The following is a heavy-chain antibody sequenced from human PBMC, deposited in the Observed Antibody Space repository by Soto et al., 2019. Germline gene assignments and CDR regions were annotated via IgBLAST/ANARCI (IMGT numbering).Heavy chain of an antibody. D-gene: IGHD3-10*01. J-gene: IGHJ6*04. CDR3: ARQGFGPLHGLVDV. Sequence: QVQLQESGPGLVKPSETLSLSCTVSGGSISSYYWSWFRQSPGKRMEWIGYVHHSWGSSYNPSLQSRVAISLDTSMSQFSLKVTTVTATDQGVYYGARQGFGPLHGLVDVWGKGTTVTVSS. CDR1: GGSISSYY. CDR2: VHHSWGS. V-gene: IGHV4-59*08.